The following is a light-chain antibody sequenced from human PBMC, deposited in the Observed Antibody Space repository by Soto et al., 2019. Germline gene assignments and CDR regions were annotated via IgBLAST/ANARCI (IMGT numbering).Light chain of an antibody. Sequence: DIPMTQSPPSLSASIGDRVSITCRASQAIKSSLAWYQKKPGEPPKLLIFTASRSEAGVPSRFRGSGSGTDFTLTITGLQPEDFAAYYCQQYDNGPLTFGGGTEVE. CDR2: TAS. CDR1: QAIKSS. V-gene: IGKV1-27*01. J-gene: IGKJ4*01. CDR3: QQYDNGPLT.